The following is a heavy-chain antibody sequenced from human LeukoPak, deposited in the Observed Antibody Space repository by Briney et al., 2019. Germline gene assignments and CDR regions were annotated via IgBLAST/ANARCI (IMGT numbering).Heavy chain of an antibody. D-gene: IGHD3-10*01. CDR1: GVTFSSYG. CDR2: IRYDGSKR. CDR3: AKGPSRSGSYYSDVDY. Sequence: GGSLRLSCAASGVTFSSYGMHWVREAPGKGGEGGGCIRYDGSKREYTDTVKGRYTISRDHSKNTLYLQMNSLTAEDTAVYYCAKGPSRSGSYYSDVDYWGQGTLVTVSS. V-gene: IGHV3-30*02. J-gene: IGHJ4*02.